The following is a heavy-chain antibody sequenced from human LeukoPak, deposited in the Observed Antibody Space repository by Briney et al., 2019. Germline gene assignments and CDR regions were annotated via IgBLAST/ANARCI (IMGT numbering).Heavy chain of an antibody. D-gene: IGHD2-15*01. V-gene: IGHV4-4*07. Sequence: PSETLSLTCTVSGGSISSYCWSWIRQPAGKGLEWIGRIYTSGSTNYNPSLKSRVTMSVDTSKNQFSLKLSSVTAADTAVYYCAREAQKYCSGGSCYGPGDYWGQGTLVTVSS. CDR1: GGSISSYC. J-gene: IGHJ4*02. CDR2: IYTSGST. CDR3: AREAQKYCSGGSCYGPGDY.